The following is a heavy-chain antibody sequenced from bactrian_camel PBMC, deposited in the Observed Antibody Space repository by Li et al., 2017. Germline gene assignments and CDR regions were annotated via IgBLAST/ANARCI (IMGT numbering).Heavy chain of an antibody. CDR1: GFTVDGAD. Sequence: HVQLVESGGGSVQAGGSLILSCTVSGFTVDGADIGWWRQAPGNKCELVSGRSGSGETYYADSVKGRFTFSQERAKNVVYLQMNSLKPEDTAVYFCAADFRARPKVVFKVLETCPSDFGGWTGDPGHRL. CDR2: RSGSGET. J-gene: IGHJ4*01. D-gene: IGHD1*01. V-gene: IGHV3S60*01.